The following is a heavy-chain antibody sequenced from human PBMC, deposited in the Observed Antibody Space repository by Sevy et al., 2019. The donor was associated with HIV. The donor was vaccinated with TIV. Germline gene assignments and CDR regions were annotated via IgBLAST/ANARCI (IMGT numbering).Heavy chain of an antibody. CDR2: IKHSGST. V-gene: IGHV4-34*01. CDR1: GGSFSGYY. D-gene: IGHD3-3*01. Sequence: SETLSLTCAVYGGSFSGYYWSWIRQPPGKGLEWIGEIKHSGSTNYNPSLKSRVTLSVDTSRSQFSLKLGSVTAAEMAVYYCGRRRPSGYYEYWGQGTLVTVSS. CDR3: GRRRPSGYYEY. J-gene: IGHJ4*02.